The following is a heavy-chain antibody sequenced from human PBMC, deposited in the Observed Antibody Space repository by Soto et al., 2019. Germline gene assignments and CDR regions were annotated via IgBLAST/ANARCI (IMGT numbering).Heavy chain of an antibody. J-gene: IGHJ6*02. D-gene: IGHD4-17*01. CDR3: AKEGGYGDRIADDYYYYGMDV. CDR2: ISHEGSYK. Sequence: GGSLRLSCEVSGFSFRSFGMHWVRQAPGKGLEWVTVISHEGSYKHYADSVKGRFTISRDDSKNTLYLQMNSLRAEDTAVYYCAKEGGYGDRIADDYYYYGMDVWGQGTTVTVSS. V-gene: IGHV3-30*18. CDR1: GFSFRSFG.